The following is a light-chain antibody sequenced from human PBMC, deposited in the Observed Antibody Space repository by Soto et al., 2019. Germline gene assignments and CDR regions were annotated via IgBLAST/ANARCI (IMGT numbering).Light chain of an antibody. CDR3: QESTNWRSA. J-gene: IGKJ3*01. Sequence: ATQSVSSYLAWYQQKPGQAPRFLIYDASNRATGIPARFSGSGSGTGIRLTSASSESEEIAVSYRQESTNWRSAFGRGTKVDIK. CDR1: QSVSSY. CDR2: DAS. V-gene: IGKV3-11*01.